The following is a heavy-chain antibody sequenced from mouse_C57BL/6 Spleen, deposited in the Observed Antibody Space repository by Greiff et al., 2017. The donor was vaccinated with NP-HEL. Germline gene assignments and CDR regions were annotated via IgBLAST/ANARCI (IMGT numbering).Heavy chain of an antibody. D-gene: IGHD4-1*02. J-gene: IGHJ3*01. Sequence: EVQGVESGGGLVKPGGSLKLSCAASGFTFSSYAMSWVRQTPEKRLEWVATISDGGSYTYYPDNVKGRFTISRDNAKNNLYLQMSHLKSEDTAMYYCARDTPQLGRFAYWGQGTLVTVSA. V-gene: IGHV5-4*01. CDR1: GFTFSSYA. CDR3: ARDTPQLGRFAY. CDR2: ISDGGSYT.